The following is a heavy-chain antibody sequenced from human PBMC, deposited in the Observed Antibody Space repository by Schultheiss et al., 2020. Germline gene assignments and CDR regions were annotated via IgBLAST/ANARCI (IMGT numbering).Heavy chain of an antibody. J-gene: IGHJ4*02. CDR3: ARVVVAAFSDY. V-gene: IGHV4-38-2*02. CDR2: IYHSGST. CDR1: GYSISSGYY. D-gene: IGHD2-15*01. Sequence: SETLSLTCTVSGYSISSGYYWGWIRQPPGKGLEWIGSIYHSGSTYYNPSLKSRVTISVDTSKNQFSLKLSSVTAADTAVYYCARVVVAAFSDYWGQGTLVTGSS.